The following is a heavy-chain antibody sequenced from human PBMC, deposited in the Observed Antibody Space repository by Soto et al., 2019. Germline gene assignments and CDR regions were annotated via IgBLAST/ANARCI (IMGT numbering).Heavy chain of an antibody. J-gene: IGHJ4*02. CDR2: ISGSGERT. CDR1: GFTFSNYA. CDR3: AKVKEGASDY. Sequence: EVQLLESGGGLVQPRGSLRLSCAASGFTFSNYAMSWVRQAPGKGLEWVSIISGSGERTYYADSVKGRFTISRDNSKNTLYLQMNSLRAEDTAVYYCAKVKEGASDYWGQGTLVTVSS. D-gene: IGHD1-26*01. V-gene: IGHV3-23*01.